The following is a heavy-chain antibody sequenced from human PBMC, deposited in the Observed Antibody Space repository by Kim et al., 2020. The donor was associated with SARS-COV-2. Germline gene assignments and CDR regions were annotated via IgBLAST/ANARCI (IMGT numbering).Heavy chain of an antibody. CDR3: ARLADYYGSGSYYFYYYYYGMDV. CDR2: IDPSDSYT. V-gene: IGHV5-10-1*01. CDR1: GYSFTSYW. Sequence: GESLKISCKGSGYSFTSYWISWVRQMPGKGLEWMGRIDPSDSYTNYSPSFQGHVTISADKSISTAYLQWSSLKASDTAMYYCARLADYYGSGSYYFYYYYYGMDVWGQGTTVTVSS. J-gene: IGHJ6*02. D-gene: IGHD3-10*01.